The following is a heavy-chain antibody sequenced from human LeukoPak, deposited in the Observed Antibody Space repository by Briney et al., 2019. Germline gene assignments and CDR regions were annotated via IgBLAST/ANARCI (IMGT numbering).Heavy chain of an antibody. J-gene: IGHJ6*03. CDR2: IYSGGRT. Sequence: PGGSLRLSCAASGFTVSSNSMSWVRQAPGKGLEWVSVIYSGGRTYYVDSVKGRFTISRDNAKNSLYLQINSLRAEDTAVYYCARDPYSGGYGDYYYYYMDVWGKGTTVTISS. CDR1: GFTVSSNS. V-gene: IGHV3-53*01. D-gene: IGHD1-26*01. CDR3: ARDPYSGGYGDYYYYYMDV.